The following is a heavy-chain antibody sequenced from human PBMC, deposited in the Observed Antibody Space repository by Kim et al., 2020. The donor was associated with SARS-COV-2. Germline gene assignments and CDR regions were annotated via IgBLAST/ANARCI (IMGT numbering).Heavy chain of an antibody. D-gene: IGHD5-12*01. CDR1: GYTFTSYY. CDR3: AVRSLATTYFDY. V-gene: IGHV1-46*01. J-gene: IGHJ4*02. Sequence: ASVKVSCKASGYTFTSYYMHWVRQAPGQGLEWMGIINPSGGSTSYAQKFQGRVTMTRDTSTSTVYMELSSLRSEDTAVYYCAVRSLATTYFDYWGQGTLVTVSS. CDR2: INPSGGST.